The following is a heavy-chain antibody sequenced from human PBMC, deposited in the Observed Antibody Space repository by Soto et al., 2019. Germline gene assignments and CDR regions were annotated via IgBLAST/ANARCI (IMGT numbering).Heavy chain of an antibody. J-gene: IGHJ4*02. CDR1: GDSITSDKW. Sequence: QVQLQESGPGLVKPSGTLSLTCAVSGDSITSDKWWSWIHQPPGKGLQWIGEIYHSGSTKYNPSLKGXVIISVDKSKNQFSLKVSSVSDADTAVYYCARGETQQQRDYWGQGTLVTVAS. CDR2: IYHSGST. CDR3: ARGETQQQRDY. D-gene: IGHD6-13*01. V-gene: IGHV4-4*02.